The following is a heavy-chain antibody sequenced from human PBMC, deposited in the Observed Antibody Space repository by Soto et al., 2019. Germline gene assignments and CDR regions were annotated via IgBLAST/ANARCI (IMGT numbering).Heavy chain of an antibody. Sequence: GESLKISCAASGFTFGDYAMNWVRLAPGKGLEWVGFIRSEAFGGTREYAPSVKGRFTISRDDSKSIAYLQMNSLKTDDTALYYCTRGLNPMDVWGQGTTVTVSS. CDR1: GFTFGDYA. CDR3: TRGLNPMDV. CDR2: IRSEAFGGTR. V-gene: IGHV3-49*04. J-gene: IGHJ6*02.